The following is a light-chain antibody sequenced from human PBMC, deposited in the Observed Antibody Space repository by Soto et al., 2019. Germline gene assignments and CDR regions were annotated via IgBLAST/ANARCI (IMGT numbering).Light chain of an antibody. CDR2: DAS. J-gene: IGKJ4*01. V-gene: IGKV1-33*01. CDR1: QDITNS. Sequence: DIPMTQSPSSLSASVGDRVTITCQASQDITNSLNWYQQKPGKAPKLLIYDASTLETGVPSRFSGSQSGTDFTFTISSLQPEDIAAYYCQQYKYLPLTFGGGTKVEIK. CDR3: QQYKYLPLT.